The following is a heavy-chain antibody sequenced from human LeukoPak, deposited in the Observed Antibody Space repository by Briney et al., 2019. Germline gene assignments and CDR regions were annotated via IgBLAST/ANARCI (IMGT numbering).Heavy chain of an antibody. V-gene: IGHV3-53*01. CDR1: GFTVSDNY. J-gene: IGHJ4*02. D-gene: IGHD4/OR15-4a*01. CDR3: ARDLRVLRRSPLGYYFDY. Sequence: GGSLRLSCAASGFTVSDNYMSWVRQPPGKGLEWVSLIYSGGSTYYADSVKGRFTISRDNAKNSLYLQMNSLRAEDTAVYYCARDLRVLRRSPLGYYFDYWGQGTLVTVSS. CDR2: IYSGGST.